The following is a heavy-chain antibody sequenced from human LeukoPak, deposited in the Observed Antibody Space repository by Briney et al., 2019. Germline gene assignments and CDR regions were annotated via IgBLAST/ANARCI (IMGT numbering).Heavy chain of an antibody. J-gene: IGHJ4*02. Sequence: ASVTVSCKASGYTVTSYGISWVRQAPGQGLEWMGWISAYNGNTNYAQKLQGRVTMTTDTSTSTAYMELRSLRSHDPAVYYCARDAAGIAVADTNFDYWGQGTLVTVSS. D-gene: IGHD6-19*01. CDR2: ISAYNGNT. CDR1: GYTVTSYG. CDR3: ARDAAGIAVADTNFDY. V-gene: IGHV1-18*01.